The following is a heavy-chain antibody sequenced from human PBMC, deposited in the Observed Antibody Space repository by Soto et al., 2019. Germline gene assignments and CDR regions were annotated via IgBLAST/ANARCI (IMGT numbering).Heavy chain of an antibody. CDR1: GGSISSGGYS. J-gene: IGHJ5*02. CDR3: ARVPSP. Sequence: QLQLQESGSGLVKPSQTLSLTCAVSGGSISSGGYSWSWIRQPPGKGLEWIRYIYHSVSTYYNPSRKSRVTIPVDRSKHQFALKLSSVTAADTAVYYCARVPSPWGQGTLVTVSS. V-gene: IGHV4-30-2*01. CDR2: IYHSVST.